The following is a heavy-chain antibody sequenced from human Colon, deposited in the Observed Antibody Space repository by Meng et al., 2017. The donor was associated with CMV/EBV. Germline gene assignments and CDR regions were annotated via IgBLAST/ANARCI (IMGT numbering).Heavy chain of an antibody. CDR3: ARDAADSSSPAWFDP. CDR2: INSDGSST. V-gene: IGHV3-74*01. D-gene: IGHD6-13*01. J-gene: IGHJ5*02. Sequence: GESLKISCAASGFTFSSYWMHWVRQAPGKGLVWVSRINSDGSSTSYADSVKGRFTISRDNAKNTLYLQMNSLRAEDTAVYYCARDAADSSSPAWFDPWGQGTLVTVSS. CDR1: GFTFSSYW.